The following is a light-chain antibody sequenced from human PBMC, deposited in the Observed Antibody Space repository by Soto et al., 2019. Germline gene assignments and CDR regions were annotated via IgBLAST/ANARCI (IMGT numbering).Light chain of an antibody. J-gene: IGKJ5*01. CDR1: QSVSSS. V-gene: IGKV3-15*01. CDR2: ATS. Sequence: EIVMTQSPATLSVSPGERATLSCRASQSVSSSLAWYQQKPGQGPRLLIYATSIRATDIPVRFSGSGSGTEFTLTISSLRSEDFAVYYCQQYYKWPITFGQGTRLEIK. CDR3: QQYYKWPIT.